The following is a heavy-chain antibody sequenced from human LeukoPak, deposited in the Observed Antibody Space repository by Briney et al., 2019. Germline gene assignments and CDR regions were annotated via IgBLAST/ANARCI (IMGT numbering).Heavy chain of an antibody. Sequence: PGGSLRLSCAASGFVFSNAWMSWVRQAPGKGLEWVGRIKRKTDGGTTDYAAPVKGRFTISRDDSRNTLYLQMNSLKTEDAAVYYCTTESYSGTYTLDYWGQGTLVNVSS. D-gene: IGHD1-26*01. CDR1: GFVFSNAW. V-gene: IGHV3-15*01. CDR3: TTESYSGTYTLDY. J-gene: IGHJ4*02. CDR2: IKRKTDGGTT.